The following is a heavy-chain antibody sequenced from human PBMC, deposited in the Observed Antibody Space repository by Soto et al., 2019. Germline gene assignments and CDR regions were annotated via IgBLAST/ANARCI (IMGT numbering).Heavy chain of an antibody. CDR3: ARSEEQLVFYGMDV. V-gene: IGHV5-51*01. CDR1: GYTFSNYW. D-gene: IGHD6-6*01. Sequence: AGESLKISCKGSGYTFSNYWIAWVRQMPGKGLEWMGIIYPGDSDTRYSPSFQGQVTISADKSISTAYLQWSSLKASDTAMYYCARSEEQLVFYGMDVWGQGTTVTVSS. J-gene: IGHJ6*02. CDR2: IYPGDSDT.